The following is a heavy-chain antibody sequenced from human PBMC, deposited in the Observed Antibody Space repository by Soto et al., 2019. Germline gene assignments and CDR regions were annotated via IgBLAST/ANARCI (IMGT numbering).Heavy chain of an antibody. CDR3: AKFSYDILTGYYNYYYMDV. CDR2: ISAYNGNT. V-gene: IGHV1-18*01. D-gene: IGHD3-9*01. Sequence: ASVKVSCKASGYTFTSYGISWVRPAPGQGLEWMGWISAYNGNTNYAQKLQGGVTMTTDTSTSTAYMELRSLRSDDTAVYYCAKFSYDILTGYYNYYYMDVWGKGTPVTVSS. CDR1: GYTFTSYG. J-gene: IGHJ6*03.